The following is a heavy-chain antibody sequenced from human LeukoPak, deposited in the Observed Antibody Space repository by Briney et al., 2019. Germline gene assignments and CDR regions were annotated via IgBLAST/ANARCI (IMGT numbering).Heavy chain of an antibody. CDR2: VHYSGNT. CDR1: GGSIKSRY. Sequence: SETLSLTCTVSGGSIKSRYWSWIRQPPGKGLECIGFVHYSGNTNYNPSLKSRVSMSIDTSSNHFSLRLRSVTPADTADYYCARVIYSVSGPYTYYFDYWGQGALVTVSS. D-gene: IGHD3-10*01. V-gene: IGHV4-59*11. J-gene: IGHJ4*02. CDR3: ARVIYSVSGPYTYYFDY.